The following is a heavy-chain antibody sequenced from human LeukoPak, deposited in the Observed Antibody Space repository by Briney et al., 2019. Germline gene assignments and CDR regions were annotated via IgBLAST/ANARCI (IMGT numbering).Heavy chain of an antibody. CDR1: GGSFSGYY. V-gene: IGHV4-34*01. D-gene: IGHD2-15*01. CDR2: IYHSGST. J-gene: IGHJ5*02. Sequence: PSETLSLTCAVSGGSFSGYYWSWIRQPPGKGLEWIGSIYHSGSTYYNPSLKSRVTISVDTPKNQFSLKLSSVTAADTAVYYCARPYCSGGSCYWFDPWGQGTLVTVSS. CDR3: ARPYCSGGSCYWFDP.